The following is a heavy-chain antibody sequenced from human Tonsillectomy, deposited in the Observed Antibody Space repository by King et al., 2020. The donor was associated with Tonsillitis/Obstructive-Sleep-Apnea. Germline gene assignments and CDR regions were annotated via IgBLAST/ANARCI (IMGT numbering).Heavy chain of an antibody. CDR3: ARGGKWGYSYGYYYYYYMDV. D-gene: IGHD5-18*01. CDR2: INHSGST. Sequence: QVQLQQWGAGLLKPSETLSLTCAVYGGSFSGYYWSWIRQPPGKGLEWIGEINHSGSTNYNPSLKSRVTISVDTSKNQFSLKLSSVTAADTAVYYCARGGKWGYSYGYYYYYYMDVWGKGTTVTVSS. J-gene: IGHJ6*03. V-gene: IGHV4-34*01. CDR1: GGSFSGYY.